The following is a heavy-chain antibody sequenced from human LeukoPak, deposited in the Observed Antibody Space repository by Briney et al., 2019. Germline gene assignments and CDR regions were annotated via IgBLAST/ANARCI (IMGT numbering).Heavy chain of an antibody. Sequence: GGSLRLSCADSGFTVSSNYMRWVRQAPGKGLEWVSVIYSGGSTHYAGSVKGRFTISRDNSKNTLYLQMNSLRAEDTAVYYCARDRLHYDSSTGYPADWGQGTLVTVSS. CDR1: GFTVSSNY. D-gene: IGHD3-9*01. V-gene: IGHV3-66*01. J-gene: IGHJ4*02. CDR3: ARDRLHYDSSTGYPAD. CDR2: IYSGGST.